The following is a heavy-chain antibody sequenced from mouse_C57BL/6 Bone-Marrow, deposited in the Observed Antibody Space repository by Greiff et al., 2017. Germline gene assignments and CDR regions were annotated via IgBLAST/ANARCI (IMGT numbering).Heavy chain of an antibody. Sequence: QVQLQQPGAELVKPGASVKLSCKASGYTFTSYWMHWVKQRPGQGLEWIGMIHPNSGSTNYNEKFKSKATLTVDKSSSTAYMQLSSLTSEYSAVYYCARRELYWYFDVWGTGTTGSVSS. V-gene: IGHV1-64*01. CDR3: ARRELYWYFDV. CDR1: GYTFTSYW. J-gene: IGHJ1*03. CDR2: IHPNSGST.